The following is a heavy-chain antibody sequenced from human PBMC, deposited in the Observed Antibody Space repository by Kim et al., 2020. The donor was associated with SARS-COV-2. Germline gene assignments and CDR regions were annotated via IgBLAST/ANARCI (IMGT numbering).Heavy chain of an antibody. CDR1: GFTFSDYY. CDR2: ISSSSSYT. J-gene: IGHJ4*02. CDR3: ARGGSYAPFDY. Sequence: GGSLRLSCAASGFTFSDYYMSWIRQAPGKGLEWVSYISSSSSYTNYSDSVKGRFTISRDNAKNSLYLQMNSLRAEDTAVYYCARGGSYAPFDYWGQGTLGTVSS. V-gene: IGHV3-11*05. D-gene: IGHD1-26*01.